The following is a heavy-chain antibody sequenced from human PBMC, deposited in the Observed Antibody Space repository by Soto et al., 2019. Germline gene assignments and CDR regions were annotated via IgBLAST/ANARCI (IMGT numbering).Heavy chain of an antibody. V-gene: IGHV1-3*04. CDR3: ARDGLPGEGIALDY. J-gene: IGHJ4*02. D-gene: IGHD2-21*01. Sequence: QVQLVQSGAEMKKPGASVKVSCRASGYTFTTYTLYWVRQAPGQRLEWMGWINTANGGTKYSQNFQGRVTLTRDTSASTAYLELGSLISEDTALYYCARDGLPGEGIALDYWRQGTLVTVSS. CDR1: GYTFTTYT. CDR2: INTANGGT.